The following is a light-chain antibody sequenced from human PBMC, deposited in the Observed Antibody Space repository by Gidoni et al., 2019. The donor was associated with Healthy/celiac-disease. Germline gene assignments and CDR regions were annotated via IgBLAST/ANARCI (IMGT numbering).Light chain of an antibody. Sequence: IVFTQSPATLSLSPGERATLSCRASPIVSSYLAWYQQKPGQAPRLLIYDASNRATGIPARFSGSGSGTDFTLTIISREPEDFAVYYCQQRSNWRVTFXPXTKVDIK. CDR3: QQRSNWRVT. V-gene: IGKV3-11*01. CDR2: DAS. CDR1: PIVSSY. J-gene: IGKJ3*01.